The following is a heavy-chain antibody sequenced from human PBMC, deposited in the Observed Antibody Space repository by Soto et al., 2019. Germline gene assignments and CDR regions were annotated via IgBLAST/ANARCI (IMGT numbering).Heavy chain of an antibody. D-gene: IGHD2-2*01. CDR3: ASCVSTACYPPGRLQFFNL. Sequence: SETLSLTCAVSSFSISSGYYWGWVRQPPGKGLEWIGSIYHSGTTNYSPSLKSRVTISIDTSKNQFSLTLRSVTAADAAVYYCASCVSTACYPPGRLQFFNLWGQGSLVIVS. CDR2: IYHSGTT. CDR1: SFSISSGYY. J-gene: IGHJ1*01. V-gene: IGHV4-38-2*01.